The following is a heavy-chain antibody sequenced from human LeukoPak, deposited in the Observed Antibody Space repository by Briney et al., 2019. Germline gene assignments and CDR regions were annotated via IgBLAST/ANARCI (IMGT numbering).Heavy chain of an antibody. D-gene: IGHD2-2*01. CDR1: GYSISSGYY. CDR3: ARASPFIVVVPAAIWFDP. J-gene: IGHJ5*02. Sequence: PSETLSLTCAVSGYSISSGYYWGWIRQPPGKGLEWIGSIYHSGSTYYNPSLKSRVTISVDTSKNQFSLKLSSVTAADTAVYYCARASPFIVVVPAAIWFDPWGQGTLVTVSS. V-gene: IGHV4-38-2*01. CDR2: IYHSGST.